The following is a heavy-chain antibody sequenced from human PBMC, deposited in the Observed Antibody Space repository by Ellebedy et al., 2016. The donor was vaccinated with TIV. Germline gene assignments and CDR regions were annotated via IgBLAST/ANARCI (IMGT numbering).Heavy chain of an antibody. CDR3: ARVRFSPGWFDP. Sequence: PSETLSLTCTVSGGSINNYYWNWIRQPAGKGLEWIGRLYTGGIATYNPSLKSRVTISVDTSRNQVYLKVNSVTAADTGVYHCARVRFSPGWFDPWGQGTLVTVSS. J-gene: IGHJ5*02. V-gene: IGHV4-4*07. CDR1: GGSINNYY. CDR2: LYTGGIA.